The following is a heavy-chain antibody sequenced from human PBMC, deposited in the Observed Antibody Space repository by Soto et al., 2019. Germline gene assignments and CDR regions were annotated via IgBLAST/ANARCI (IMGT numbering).Heavy chain of an antibody. CDR2: INPNSGGT. CDR3: ARVGYSGYDLGDFDY. CDR1: GYTFTGYY. Sequence: QVQLVQSGAEVKKPGASVKVSCKASGYTFTGYYMHWVRQVPGQGLEWMGWINPNSGGTNYAQKFQGRVTMTRDTSISTAYMELSRLRSDDTAVYYCARVGYSGYDLGDFDYWGQGTLVTVSS. J-gene: IGHJ4*02. V-gene: IGHV1-2*02. D-gene: IGHD5-12*01.